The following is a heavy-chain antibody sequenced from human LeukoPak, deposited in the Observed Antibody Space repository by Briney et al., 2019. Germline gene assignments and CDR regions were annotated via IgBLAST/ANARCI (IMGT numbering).Heavy chain of an antibody. CDR1: GGSFSGYY. J-gene: IGHJ2*01. Sequence: SETLSLTCAVYGGSFSGYYWSWIRQPPGKGLEWIGEINHSGSTNYNPSLKSRVTISVDTSKNQFSLKLSSVTAADTAVYYCAGSGSGSYYSPWYFDLWGRGTLVTVSS. V-gene: IGHV4-34*01. CDR3: AGSGSGSYYSPWYFDL. D-gene: IGHD3-10*01. CDR2: INHSGST.